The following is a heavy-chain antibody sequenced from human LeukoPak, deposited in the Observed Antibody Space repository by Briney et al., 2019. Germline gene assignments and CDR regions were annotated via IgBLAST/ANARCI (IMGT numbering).Heavy chain of an antibody. J-gene: IGHJ4*02. Sequence: PSQTLSLTCTVSGGSISSGGYYWSWIRQHPGKGLEWIGYIYYSGNTYYNPSLKSRVTISVDTSKNQFSLKLSSVTAADTAVYYCARSRCSSSSTLDYWGQGTLVTVSS. CDR1: GGSISSGGYY. V-gene: IGHV4-31*03. CDR3: ARSRCSSSSTLDY. CDR2: IYYSGNT. D-gene: IGHD6-6*01.